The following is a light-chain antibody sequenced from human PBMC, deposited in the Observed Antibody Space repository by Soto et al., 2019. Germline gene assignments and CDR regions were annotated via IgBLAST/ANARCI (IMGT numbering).Light chain of an antibody. Sequence: DIQMTQSPSSLSASVGDRVTITCQASQDITNFLNWYQQKPGKAPKLLIYDVSSLQTGVPSRFSGSGSGTDFSFTISSLQPEDIATYYCQQFDDVPYSFGQGTKVAIK. CDR2: DVS. V-gene: IGKV1-33*01. CDR1: QDITNF. J-gene: IGKJ2*03. CDR3: QQFDDVPYS.